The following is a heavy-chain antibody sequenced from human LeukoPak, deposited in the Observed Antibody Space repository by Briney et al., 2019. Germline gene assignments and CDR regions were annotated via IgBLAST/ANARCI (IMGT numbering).Heavy chain of an antibody. J-gene: IGHJ4*03. V-gene: IGHV4-39*01. CDR1: GDSISSSYY. CDR3: AKVPHGSESFLPLDSDY. CDR2: IYYSGAT. D-gene: IGHD3-10*01. Sequence: SETLSLTCTVSGDSISSSYYWGWIRQPPGKGLEWIGNIYYSGATYYNPSLKSRVTIYVDTSKNQFSLKVRSVTAADTAVYYLAKVPHGSESFLPLDSDYRGPGTPVNVS.